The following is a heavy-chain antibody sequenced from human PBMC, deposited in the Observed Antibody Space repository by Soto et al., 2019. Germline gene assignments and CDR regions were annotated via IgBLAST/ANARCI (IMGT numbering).Heavy chain of an antibody. CDR1: GYTFTSYY. D-gene: IGHD3-16*02. V-gene: IGHV1-46*01. CDR2: INPSGGST. CDR3: ARGTPLSVWGSXRYPYYFDY. Sequence: ASVKVSCKASGYTFTSYYMHWVRQAPGQGLEWMGIINPSGGSTSYAQKFQGRVTMTRDTSTSTVYMELSSLRSEDTAVYYCARGTPLSVWGSXRYPYYFDYWGQGTLVTVSS. J-gene: IGHJ4*02.